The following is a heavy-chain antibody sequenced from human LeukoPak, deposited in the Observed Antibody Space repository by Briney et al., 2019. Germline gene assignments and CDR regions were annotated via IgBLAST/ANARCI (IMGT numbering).Heavy chain of an antibody. CDR1: GFTFSSYA. V-gene: IGHV3-23*01. CDR3: AKFLTVGGEGFDY. J-gene: IGHJ4*02. D-gene: IGHD3-9*01. Sequence: GGSLRLSCAASGFTFSSYAMSWVRQAPGKGLEWVSAISGSGGSTYYADSVKGRFTISRDDSKNTLYLQMNSLRAEDTAVYYCAKFLTVGGEGFDYWGQGTLVTVSS. CDR2: ISGSGGST.